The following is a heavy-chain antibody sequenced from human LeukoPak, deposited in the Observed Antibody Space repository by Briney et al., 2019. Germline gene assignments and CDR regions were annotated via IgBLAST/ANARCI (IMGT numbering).Heavy chain of an antibody. D-gene: IGHD3-22*01. V-gene: IGHV3-21*01. CDR3: ARDPPYYYDTFYAFHI. J-gene: IGHJ3*02. Sequence: PGGSLRLSCAASGFSFSTYSMNWVRQAPGKGLEWVSSISSSSNYIYYADSLKGRFTISRDNAKNSLYLQMNSLRAEDTAVYYCARDPPYYYDTFYAFHIWGQGTMVTVSS. CDR2: ISSSSNYI. CDR1: GFSFSTYS.